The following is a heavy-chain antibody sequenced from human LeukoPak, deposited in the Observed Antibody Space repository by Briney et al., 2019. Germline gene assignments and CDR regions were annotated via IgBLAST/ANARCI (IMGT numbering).Heavy chain of an antibody. CDR2: AYYSGST. CDR3: ARNSAVATSRSWFDP. Sequence: SETLSLTCSVFDGSISNYYWSWIRQPPGKGLEWIGYAYYSGSTTYNPSLESRVTISVDTSKNQFSLKLTAVTAADTAVYYRARNSAVATSRSWFDPWGQGTLVTVSS. J-gene: IGHJ5*02. CDR1: DGSISNYY. D-gene: IGHD6-19*01. V-gene: IGHV4-59*08.